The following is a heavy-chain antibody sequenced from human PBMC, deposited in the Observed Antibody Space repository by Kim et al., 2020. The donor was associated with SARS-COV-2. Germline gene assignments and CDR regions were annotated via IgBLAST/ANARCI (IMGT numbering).Heavy chain of an antibody. Sequence: KYYANAVKGGVTTSRDNSKNTLYLQRNSLRAEGTAVYYWARDVAITYIDYWGQGTLVTVSS. V-gene: IGHV3-30*05. CDR2: K. D-gene: IGHD5-12*01. CDR3: ARDVAITYIDY. J-gene: IGHJ4*02.